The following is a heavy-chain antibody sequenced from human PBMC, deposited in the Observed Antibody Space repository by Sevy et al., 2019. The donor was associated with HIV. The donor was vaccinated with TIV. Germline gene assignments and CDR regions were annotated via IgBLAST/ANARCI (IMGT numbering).Heavy chain of an antibody. V-gene: IGHV1-69*13. CDR3: ARDPGYWDAFDI. J-gene: IGHJ3*02. CDR1: GGTFSSYA. Sequence: ASVKVSCKASGGTFSSYAISWVRQAPGQGLEWMGGIIPIFGTANYAQKFQGRVTITADESTSTAYMELSSLRSEDTAVYYCARDPGYWDAFDIWGRGTMITVSS. D-gene: IGHD3-22*01. CDR2: IIPIFGTA.